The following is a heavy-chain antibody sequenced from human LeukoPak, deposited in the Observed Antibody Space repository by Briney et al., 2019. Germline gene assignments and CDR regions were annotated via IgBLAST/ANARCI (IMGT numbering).Heavy chain of an antibody. CDR2: IYYSGST. Sequence: SETLSLTCTVSGGSIIGYYWSWIRQPPGKGLEWIGYIYYSGSTNYNPSLKSRLTISIDTSENQFSLKLSSVTATDTTVYYCAREYSSSSGRRAFDIWGQGTMVTVSS. CDR3: AREYSSSSGRRAFDI. D-gene: IGHD6-6*01. J-gene: IGHJ3*02. V-gene: IGHV4-59*08. CDR1: GGSIIGYY.